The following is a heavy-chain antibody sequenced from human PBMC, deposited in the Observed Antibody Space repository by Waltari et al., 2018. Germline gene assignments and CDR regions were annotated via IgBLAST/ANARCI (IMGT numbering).Heavy chain of an antibody. Sequence: QVQLVQSGAEVKKHGASVKVSCKASGYTFTGYYMHWVRQAPGHGLEWREWINPNSGGTNYAQKFQGRVTMTRDTSISTAYMELSRLRSDDTAVYYCARPIMITFGGVIVIGPDYWGQGTLVTVSS. D-gene: IGHD3-16*02. CDR2: INPNSGGT. J-gene: IGHJ4*02. CDR1: GYTFTGYY. CDR3: ARPIMITFGGVIVIGPDY. V-gene: IGHV1-2*02.